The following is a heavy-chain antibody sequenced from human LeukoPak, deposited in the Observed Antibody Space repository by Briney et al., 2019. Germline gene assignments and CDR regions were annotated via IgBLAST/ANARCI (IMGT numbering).Heavy chain of an antibody. Sequence: PGGSLRLSCAASGFTLSSYAMHWVRQAPGKGLEWVAVISYDGSNKYYADSVKGRFTISRDNSKNTLYLQMNSLRAEDTAVYYCARDLGYSSSWSLLDYWGQGTLVTVSS. CDR2: ISYDGSNK. CDR3: ARDLGYSSSWSLLDY. D-gene: IGHD6-13*01. V-gene: IGHV3-30*04. J-gene: IGHJ4*02. CDR1: GFTLSSYA.